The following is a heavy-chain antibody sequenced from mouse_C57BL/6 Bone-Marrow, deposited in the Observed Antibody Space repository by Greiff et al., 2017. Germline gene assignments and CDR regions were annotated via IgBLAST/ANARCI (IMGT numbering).Heavy chain of an antibody. D-gene: IGHD1-1*01. V-gene: IGHV1-82*01. CDR2: IYPGDGDT. CDR1: GYAFSSSW. CDR3: AYHYYGSSYWYFDV. J-gene: IGHJ1*03. Sequence: QVQLQQSGPELVKPGASVKISCKASGYAFSSSWMNWVKQRPGKGLAWIGRIYPGDGDTNYNGKFKGKATLTADTSSSAAYMQLSSLTSEDSAVYFCAYHYYGSSYWYFDVGGTGTTVTVSS.